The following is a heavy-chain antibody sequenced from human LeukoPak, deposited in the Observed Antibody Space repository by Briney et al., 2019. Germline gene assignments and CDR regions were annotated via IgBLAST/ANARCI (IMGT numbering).Heavy chain of an antibody. J-gene: IGHJ4*02. CDR1: GGSISSSSYY. Sequence: PSETLSLTCTVSGGSISSSSYYWGWIRQPPGKGLEWIGSIYHSGSTYYNPSLKSRVTISVDTSKNQFSLKLSSVTAADTAVYYCARDMITFGGVIVLPFDYWGQGTLVTVSS. CDR3: ARDMITFGGVIVLPFDY. V-gene: IGHV4-39*02. D-gene: IGHD3-16*02. CDR2: IYHSGST.